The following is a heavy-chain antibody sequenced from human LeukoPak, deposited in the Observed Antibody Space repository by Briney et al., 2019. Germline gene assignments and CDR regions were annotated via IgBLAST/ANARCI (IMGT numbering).Heavy chain of an antibody. V-gene: IGHV3-7*01. CDR2: IKQDGSDK. J-gene: IGHJ4*02. CDR1: RPTFSSYW. D-gene: IGHD1-1*01. CDR3: GTSTLS. Sequence: GGSQRLSCASSRPTFSSYWMVGDRQAPGKGLEWVANIKQDGSDKNYVDSVKGRFTISRDNAKNSLFLQMSSRRVEDTAVSYCGTSTLSWGQGTLVTVSS.